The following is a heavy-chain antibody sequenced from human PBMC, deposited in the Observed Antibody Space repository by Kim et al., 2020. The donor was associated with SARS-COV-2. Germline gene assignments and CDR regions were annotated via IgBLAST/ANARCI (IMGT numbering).Heavy chain of an antibody. CDR1: GFTFSNHI. Sequence: GGSLRLSCSASGFTFSNHIMHWVRQAPGMGLEDVSGITSNGGSTYYVDAVKGRFTISRDTSRNTLYLQMRSLRVEDTAIYYCVRGNDITATRDRYFELWGRGTLVSVSS. D-gene: IGHD3-3*01. V-gene: IGHV3-64D*06. CDR2: ITSNGGST. CDR3: VRGNDITATRDRYFEL. J-gene: IGHJ2*01.